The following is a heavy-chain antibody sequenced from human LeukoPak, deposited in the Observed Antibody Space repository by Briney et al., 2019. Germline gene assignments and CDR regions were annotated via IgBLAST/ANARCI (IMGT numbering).Heavy chain of an antibody. V-gene: IGHV4-59*01. Sequence: SETLPLTCTVSGGSISSYYWSWIRQPPGKGLEWIGEINHSGSTNYNPSLKSRVTISVDTSKNQFSLKLSSVTAADTAVYYCARDGGGSYVVPFDYWGQGTLVTVSS. CDR2: INHSGST. J-gene: IGHJ4*02. CDR3: ARDGGGSYVVPFDY. CDR1: GGSISSYY. D-gene: IGHD1-26*01.